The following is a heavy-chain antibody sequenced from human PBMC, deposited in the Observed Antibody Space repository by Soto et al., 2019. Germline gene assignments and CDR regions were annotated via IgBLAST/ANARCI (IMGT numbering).Heavy chain of an antibody. CDR1: GDTFNVYA. Sequence: ASVKVSCKASGDTFNVYALSWVRQAPGQGLEWMGGIIPIFGTANYAQKFQDRVTITADKSTSTLYMELSTLRSEDTAVYYCARAANCGGDCYSGYYLDYWGQGTLVTVSS. V-gene: IGHV1-69*06. CDR2: IIPIFGTA. CDR3: ARAANCGGDCYSGYYLDY. J-gene: IGHJ4*02. D-gene: IGHD2-21*02.